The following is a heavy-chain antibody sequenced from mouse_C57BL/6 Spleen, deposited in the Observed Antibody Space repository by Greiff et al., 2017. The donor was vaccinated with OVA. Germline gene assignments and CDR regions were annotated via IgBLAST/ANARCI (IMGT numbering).Heavy chain of an antibody. CDR1: GFTFSSYA. CDR2: ISDGGSYT. D-gene: IGHD4-1*01. Sequence: EVQLVESGGGLVKPGGSLKLSCAASGFTFSSYAMSWVRQTPEKRLEWVATISDGGSYTYYPDNVKGRFTISRDNAKNNLYLQMSHLKSEDTAMYYCARARELGRVYFDYWGQGTTLTVSS. J-gene: IGHJ2*01. CDR3: ARARELGRVYFDY. V-gene: IGHV5-4*01.